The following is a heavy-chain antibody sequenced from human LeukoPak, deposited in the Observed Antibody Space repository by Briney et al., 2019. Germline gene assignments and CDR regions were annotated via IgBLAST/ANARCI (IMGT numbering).Heavy chain of an antibody. J-gene: IGHJ6*02. Sequence: GGSLRLSCAASGFTFSSYSMNWVRQAPGKGLEWVSSISSSSSYIYNADSVKGRFTISRDNAKNSLYLQMNSLRAEDTAVYYCARDRGEAYGEDYYYYGMDVWGQGTTVTVSS. CDR3: ARDRGEAYGEDYYYYGMDV. V-gene: IGHV3-21*01. CDR1: GFTFSSYS. D-gene: IGHD4-17*01. CDR2: ISSSSSYI.